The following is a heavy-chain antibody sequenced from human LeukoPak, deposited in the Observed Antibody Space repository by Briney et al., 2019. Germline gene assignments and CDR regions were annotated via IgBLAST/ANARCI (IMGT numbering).Heavy chain of an antibody. Sequence: GGSLRLSCTASGLTVSRNYMSWVRQAPGKGLEWVSGISGSGDNTWYADSVKGRFTISRDNSRNTVSLQLSNLRTEDTALYYCAKTSLSDSSGHYYYMDVWGKGTTVTVSS. CDR1: GLTVSRNY. CDR2: ISGSGDNT. D-gene: IGHD3-3*01. J-gene: IGHJ6*03. CDR3: AKTSLSDSSGHYYYMDV. V-gene: IGHV3-23*01.